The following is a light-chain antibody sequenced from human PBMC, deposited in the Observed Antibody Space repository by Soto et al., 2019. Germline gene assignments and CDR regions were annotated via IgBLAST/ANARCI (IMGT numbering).Light chain of an antibody. V-gene: IGLV2-14*03. Sequence: QSALTQPASMSGSPGQSITISCTGTSSDIGRYNFVSWYQHHPGKAPKLIIYDATKRPSGVSYRFSGSKSGNTDSLTISGLQAEDEAAYYCTSYTIPSPYVFGTGTKLTVL. CDR3: TSYTIPSPYV. J-gene: IGLJ1*01. CDR2: DAT. CDR1: SSDIGRYNF.